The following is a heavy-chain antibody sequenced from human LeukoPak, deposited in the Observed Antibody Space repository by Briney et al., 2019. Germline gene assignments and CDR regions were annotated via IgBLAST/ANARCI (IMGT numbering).Heavy chain of an antibody. D-gene: IGHD6-19*01. CDR1: GFTFSSYG. CDR2: ISYDGSNK. J-gene: IGHJ4*02. V-gene: IGHV3-30*18. CDR3: AKDELNSSGWFDY. Sequence: PGGSLRLSCAASGFTFSSYGMHWVRQAPGKGLEWVAVISYDGSNKYYADSVKGRFTISRDNSKNTLYLQMNSLRAEDTAVYYCAKDELNSSGWFDYWGQGTLVTVSS.